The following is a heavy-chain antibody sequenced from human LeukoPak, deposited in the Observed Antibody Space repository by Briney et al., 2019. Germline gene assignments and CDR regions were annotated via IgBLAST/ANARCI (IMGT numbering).Heavy chain of an antibody. CDR3: ARDLDQYSGRYGGFGHDF. V-gene: IGHV1-18*01. Sequence: ASVKVSCKASGGTFSSYGISWVRQAPGQGLEWMGWISAYNGNTNYAQKLQGRVTMTTDTSTSTAYMELRSLRSDDTAVYYCARDLDQYSGRYGGFGHDFWGQGTLVTVSS. J-gene: IGHJ4*02. CDR1: GGTFSSYG. CDR2: ISAYNGNT. D-gene: IGHD1-26*01.